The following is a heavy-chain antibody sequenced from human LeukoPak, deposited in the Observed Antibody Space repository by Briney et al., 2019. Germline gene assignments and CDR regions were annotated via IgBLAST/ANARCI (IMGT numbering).Heavy chain of an antibody. J-gene: IGHJ4*02. Sequence: PGGSLRLSCAASGFTFSTYAMSWVRQAPGKGLECVSAISGSGGDTHYADSVKGRFTISRDNPRNTLYLQVNSLRAEDTAVYYCAKGADLMVYAVRPYYFDYWGQGTLVTVSS. CDR2: ISGSGGDT. V-gene: IGHV3-23*01. CDR3: AKGADLMVYAVRPYYFDY. CDR1: GFTFSTYA. D-gene: IGHD2-8*01.